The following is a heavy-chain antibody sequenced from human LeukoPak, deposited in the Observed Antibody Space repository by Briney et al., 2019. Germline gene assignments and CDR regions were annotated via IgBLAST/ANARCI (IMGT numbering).Heavy chain of an antibody. J-gene: IGHJ6*02. CDR2: ISYDGSNK. CDR3: ARGPYYDFWSGYYVEYYYYGMDV. V-gene: IGHV3-30-3*01. Sequence: GGSLRLSCAASGFTFSSYAMHWVRQAPGKGLGWVAVISYDGSNKYYADSVKGRFTISRDNSKNTLYLQMNSLRAEDTAVYYCARGPYYDFWSGYYVEYYYYGMDVWGQGTTVTVSS. CDR1: GFTFSSYA. D-gene: IGHD3-3*01.